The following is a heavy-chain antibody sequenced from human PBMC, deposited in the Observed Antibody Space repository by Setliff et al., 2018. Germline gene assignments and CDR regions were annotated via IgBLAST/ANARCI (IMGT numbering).Heavy chain of an antibody. D-gene: IGHD1-7*01. CDR2: INNYNFNT. V-gene: IGHV1-18*01. Sequence: ASVKVSCKASGYTFTDFGITWVRQVPGQGLEWMGWINNYNFNTQYAQKFQVRVTVTTDTSTTTAYMELRSLRADDTAMYYCARGQFRNSGGLYSWGQGTLVTVSS. CDR1: GYTFTDFG. J-gene: IGHJ5*02. CDR3: ARGQFRNSGGLYS.